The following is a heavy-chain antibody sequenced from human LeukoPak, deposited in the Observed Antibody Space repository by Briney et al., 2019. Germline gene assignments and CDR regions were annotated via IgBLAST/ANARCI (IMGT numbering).Heavy chain of an antibody. Sequence: ASVKVSCKASGGTFSSYAISWVRQAPGQGLEWMGGIIPIFGTANYAQKFRGRVTITTDESTSTAYMELSSLRSEDTAVYYCARDVNSRGPFDYWGQGTLVTVSS. J-gene: IGHJ4*02. CDR2: IIPIFGTA. CDR3: ARDVNSRGPFDY. D-gene: IGHD2/OR15-2a*01. CDR1: GGTFSSYA. V-gene: IGHV1-69*05.